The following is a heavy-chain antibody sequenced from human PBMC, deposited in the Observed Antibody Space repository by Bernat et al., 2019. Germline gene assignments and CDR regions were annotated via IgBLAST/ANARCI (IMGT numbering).Heavy chain of an antibody. CDR3: ARDSGYERMRYYYHGMDV. J-gene: IGHJ6*02. V-gene: IGHV3-7*03. Sequence: EVQLVESGGGLVQPGGSLRLSCAASGFSFSHYWMSWVRQAPGKGLEWVAHINQDGSEKYDLDSVKGRFTISRDNAKNSLYLQMNSLRAEDTAFYYCARDSGYERMRYYYHGMDVWGQGTTVTVSS. CDR2: INQDGSEK. CDR1: GFSFSHYW. D-gene: IGHD5-12*01.